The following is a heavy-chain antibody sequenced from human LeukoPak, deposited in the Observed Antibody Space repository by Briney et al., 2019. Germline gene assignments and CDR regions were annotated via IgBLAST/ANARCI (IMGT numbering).Heavy chain of an antibody. D-gene: IGHD6-13*01. J-gene: IGHJ3*02. CDR2: INPNSGGT. CDR3: ARVIGIAAAGSDAFDI. V-gene: IGHV1-2*04. Sequence: ASVKVSCKASGYTFTGYYMHWVRQAPGQGLEWMGWINPNSGGTNYAQKFQGWVTMTRDTSISTAYMELSRLRSDDTAVYYCARVIGIAAAGSDAFDIWGQGTMVTASS. CDR1: GYTFTGYY.